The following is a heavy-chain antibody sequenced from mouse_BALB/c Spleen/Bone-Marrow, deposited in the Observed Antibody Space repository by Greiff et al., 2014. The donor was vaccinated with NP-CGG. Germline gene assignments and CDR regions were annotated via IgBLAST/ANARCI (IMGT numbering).Heavy chain of an antibody. D-gene: IGHD2-3*01. Sequence: EVHLVESGPELVKPGASVKISCKASGYTFTDYNMHWVKQSHGQSLEWIGYIYPYNGGTGYNQEFKSKATLTVDNSSSTAYMELRSLTSEDSAVYYCARIYDGYFLFDYWGQGTTLTVSS. CDR3: ARIYDGYFLFDY. CDR2: IYPYNGGT. J-gene: IGHJ2*01. CDR1: GYTFTDYN. V-gene: IGHV1S29*02.